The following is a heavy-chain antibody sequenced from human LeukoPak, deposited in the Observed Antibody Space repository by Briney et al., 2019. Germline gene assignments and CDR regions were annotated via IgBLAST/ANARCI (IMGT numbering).Heavy chain of an antibody. D-gene: IGHD3-10*01. J-gene: IGHJ3*02. Sequence: SVKVSCKASGGTFSSYTISWVRQAPGQGLEWMGRIIPILGIANYAQKFQGRVTITADKSTSTAYMELSSLRSKDTAVYYCARDGPGDAFDIWGQGTMVTVSS. V-gene: IGHV1-69*04. CDR2: IIPILGIA. CDR1: GGTFSSYT. CDR3: ARDGPGDAFDI.